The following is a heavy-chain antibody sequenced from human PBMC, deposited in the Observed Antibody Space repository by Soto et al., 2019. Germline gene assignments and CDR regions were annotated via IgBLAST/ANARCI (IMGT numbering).Heavy chain of an antibody. CDR2: INAGNGNT. V-gene: IGHV1-3*01. CDR3: ARFYFWSGYYYFDY. CDR1: GYTFTSYA. Sequence: GASVKVSCKASGYTFTSYAMHWVRQAPGQRLEWMGWINAGNGNTKYSQKFQGRVTITRDTSASTAYMELSSLRSEDTAVYYCARFYFWSGYYYFDYWGQGTLVSVSS. J-gene: IGHJ4*02. D-gene: IGHD3-3*01.